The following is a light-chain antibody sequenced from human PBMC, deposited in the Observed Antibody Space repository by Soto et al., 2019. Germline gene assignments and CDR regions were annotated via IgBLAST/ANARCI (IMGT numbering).Light chain of an antibody. CDR2: GNT. V-gene: IGLV1-40*01. J-gene: IGLJ3*02. CDR3: QSYDSSLSACV. CDR1: SSNIGAGYD. Sequence: QSVLTQPPSVSVAPGQRVTISCTGSSSNIGAGYDVHWYQQLPGIAPKLLIYGNTNRPSGVPDRFSGSRSGTSASLAIAGLQAEDEADYYCQSYDSSLSACVFGGGTKLTVL.